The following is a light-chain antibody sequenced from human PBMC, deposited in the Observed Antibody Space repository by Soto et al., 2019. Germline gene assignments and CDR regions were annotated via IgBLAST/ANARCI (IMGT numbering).Light chain of an antibody. CDR2: SNN. CDR1: SSNIGRYA. J-gene: IGLJ2*01. V-gene: IGLV1-44*01. Sequence: QSVLTQPPSASGTPGQRVTISCSGSSSNIGRYAVNWYQQLPGTAPKLLIYSNNPRPSGVPDRFSEFRSGTSASLTISGLQSEDEAHYYCAAWDDSLNGVVFGGGTKLTVL. CDR3: AAWDDSLNGVV.